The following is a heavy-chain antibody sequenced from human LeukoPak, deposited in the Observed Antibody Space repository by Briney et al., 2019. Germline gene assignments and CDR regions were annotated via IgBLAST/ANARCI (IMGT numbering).Heavy chain of an antibody. V-gene: IGHV3-48*03. CDR2: ISSSGSTI. CDR1: GFTFSSYE. D-gene: IGHD3-9*01. Sequence: PGGSLRLSCAASGFTFSSYEMNWVRQAPGKGLEWGSYISSSGSTIYSADSVKSRFTISRDNAKNSLYLPMNSQRAEDTAVYYCASQTYYDILTGYGGESHWGQGTLVTVSS. CDR3: ASQTYYDILTGYGGESH. J-gene: IGHJ4*02.